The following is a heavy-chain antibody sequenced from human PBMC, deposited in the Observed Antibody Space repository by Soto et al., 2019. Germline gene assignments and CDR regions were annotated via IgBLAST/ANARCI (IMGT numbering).Heavy chain of an antibody. Sequence: LSLTCAVSGGSISSSNWWSWVRQPPGKGLEWIGEIYHSGSTNYNPSLKSRVTISVDKSKNQFSLKLSSVTAADTAVYYCARVPGRAVPYYYGMDVWGQGTTVTVSS. CDR3: ARVPGRAVPYYYGMDV. V-gene: IGHV4-4*02. CDR1: GGSISSSNW. CDR2: IYHSGST. D-gene: IGHD3-10*01. J-gene: IGHJ6*02.